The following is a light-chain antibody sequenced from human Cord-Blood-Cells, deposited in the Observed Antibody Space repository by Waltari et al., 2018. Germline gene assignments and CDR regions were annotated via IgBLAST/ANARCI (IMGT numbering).Light chain of an antibody. V-gene: IGLV2-8*01. CDR3: SSYAGSNNFV. CDR2: EVS. Sequence: QSALTQPPSASGSPGQSVTISCTGTSSDVGGYNYVSWYQQHPGKAPKLMIYEVSKRPSGCPDLFSGSKSGNTASLTVSGLQAEDEADYYCSSYAGSNNFVFGTGTKVTVL. CDR1: SSDVGGYNY. J-gene: IGLJ1*01.